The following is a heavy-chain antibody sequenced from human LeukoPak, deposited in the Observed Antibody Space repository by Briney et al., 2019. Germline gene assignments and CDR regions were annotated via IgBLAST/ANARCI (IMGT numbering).Heavy chain of an antibody. CDR1: GFTFSSYD. V-gene: IGHV3-30*18. CDR2: VSYDGSSK. J-gene: IGHJ4*02. Sequence: GGSLRLTCAVSGFTFSSYDMHWVRQAPGKGLEWVGVVSYDGSSKYYADAVKGRVTITRDYSKDTVYLQMNSLRADDTAVYHCAKEDCRCGACYSLDYWGQGTLITVSS. CDR3: AKEDCRCGACYSLDY. D-gene: IGHD2-15*01.